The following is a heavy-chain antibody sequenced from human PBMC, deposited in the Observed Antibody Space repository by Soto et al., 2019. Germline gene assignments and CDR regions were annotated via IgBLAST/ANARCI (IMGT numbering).Heavy chain of an antibody. CDR1: GGSITSSSHF. CDR2: IYFTGNT. J-gene: IGHJ5*02. Sequence: PSETLSLTCTVSGGSITSSSHFWGWVRQPPGKGLEWIGTIYFTGNTYYTPSLKSRLTMSIDTSKNEFSLRLNSVTAADTAVYYCAGQTFTIAAASYGRRNWFDPWGPGTLVTVSS. D-gene: IGHD6-25*01. V-gene: IGHV4-39*01. CDR3: AGQTFTIAAASYGRRNWFDP.